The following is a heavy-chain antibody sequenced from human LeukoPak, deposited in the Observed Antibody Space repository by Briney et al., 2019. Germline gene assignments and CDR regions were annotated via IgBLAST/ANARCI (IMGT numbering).Heavy chain of an antibody. CDR1: GGSISRSNHY. CDR3: ARALGYCSGGSCTRGYNWFDP. CDR2: IYYNGIT. J-gene: IGHJ5*02. D-gene: IGHD2-15*01. V-gene: IGHV4-30-4*01. Sequence: SQTLSLTCSVSGGSISRSNHYWSWIRQPTGKGLEWIGNIYYNGITYYNPSLKSRVTISVDTSMNQFSLKLSFVTTADTAVYYCARALGYCSGGSCTRGYNWFDPWGQGTLVTVPS.